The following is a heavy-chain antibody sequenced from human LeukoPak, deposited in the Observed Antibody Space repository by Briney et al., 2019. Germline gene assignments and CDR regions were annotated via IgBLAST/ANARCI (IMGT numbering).Heavy chain of an antibody. Sequence: SETLSLTCTVSGGSISSGGYYWSWIRQHPGKGLEWIGYIYYSGSTYYNPSLKSRVTISVDTSKNQFSLKLSSVTAADTAVYYCARAYYDILTGYSYYFDYWGQGTLVTVSP. D-gene: IGHD3-9*01. CDR3: ARAYYDILTGYSYYFDY. V-gene: IGHV4-31*03. J-gene: IGHJ4*02. CDR2: IYYSGST. CDR1: GGSISSGGYY.